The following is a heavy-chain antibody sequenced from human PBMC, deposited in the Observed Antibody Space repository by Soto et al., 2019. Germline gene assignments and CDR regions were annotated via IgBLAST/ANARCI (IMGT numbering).Heavy chain of an antibody. J-gene: IGHJ4*02. Sequence: QVQLLESGPGLVKASETLSLTCSISGGSISSGGYYWSWVRQRPGKGLEWIGYVYFNENTYYNTSLKSRVTRAVGTSKSQFSLRLRSVTAADADVYDGARRITMARGIDFWGPGISVSVSS. CDR3: ARRITMARGIDF. CDR2: VYFNENT. CDR1: GGSISSGGYY. D-gene: IGHD3-10*01. V-gene: IGHV4-31*03.